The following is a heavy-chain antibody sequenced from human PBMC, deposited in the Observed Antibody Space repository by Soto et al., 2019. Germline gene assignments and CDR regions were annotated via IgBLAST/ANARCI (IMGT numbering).Heavy chain of an antibody. J-gene: IGHJ1*01. CDR2: IRSKANSYAT. Sequence: GGSLRLSCAASGFTFSGSAMHWVRQASGKGLEWVGRIRSKANSYATAYAASVKGRFTISRDDSKNTAYLQMNSLKTEDTAVYYCTSQDYGDYREYFQHWGQGTLVTVSS. D-gene: IGHD4-17*01. V-gene: IGHV3-73*01. CDR1: GFTFSGSA. CDR3: TSQDYGDYREYFQH.